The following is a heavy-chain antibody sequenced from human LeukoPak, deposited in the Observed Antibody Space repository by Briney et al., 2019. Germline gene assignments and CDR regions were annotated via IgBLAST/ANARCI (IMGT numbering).Heavy chain of an antibody. CDR1: GGPISSYY. CDR3: ARPPRYYYDSTSYAFDI. J-gene: IGHJ3*02. CDR2: INHSGST. Sequence: SETLSLTCTVSGGPISSYYWSWIRQPPGKGLEWIGEINHSGSTNYNPSLKSRVTISVDTSKNQFSLKLSSVTAADTAVYYCARPPRYYYDSTSYAFDIWGQGTTVTVSS. D-gene: IGHD3-22*01. V-gene: IGHV4-34*01.